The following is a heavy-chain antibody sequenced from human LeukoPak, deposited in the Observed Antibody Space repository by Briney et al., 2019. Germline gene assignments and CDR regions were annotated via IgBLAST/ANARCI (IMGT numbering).Heavy chain of an antibody. Sequence: GGSLRLSCAASGFTFSSYAMSWVRQAPGKGLEWVSAISGSGDNNDNTYYADSVKGQFTISRDNSKNTLYLQMSSLRAEDAAVYYCAKSGSTSWYLDYWDQGTLVTVSS. J-gene: IGHJ4*02. CDR2: ISGSGDNNDNT. CDR3: AKSGSTSWYLDY. CDR1: GFTFSSYA. D-gene: IGHD6-13*01. V-gene: IGHV3-23*01.